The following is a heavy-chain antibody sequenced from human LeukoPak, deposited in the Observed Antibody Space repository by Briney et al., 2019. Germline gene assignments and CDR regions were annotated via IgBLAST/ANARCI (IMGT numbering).Heavy chain of an antibody. V-gene: IGHV1-2*02. Sequence: ASVKVSCKASGYTFTDYLINWVRQAPGQGLEWMGWINPNSGGTNYAQKFQGRVTMTRDTSISTAYMELSRLRSDDTAVYYCARVRVGAAAHFDYWGQGTLVTVSS. CDR1: GYTFTDYL. J-gene: IGHJ4*02. D-gene: IGHD6-13*01. CDR2: INPNSGGT. CDR3: ARVRVGAAAHFDY.